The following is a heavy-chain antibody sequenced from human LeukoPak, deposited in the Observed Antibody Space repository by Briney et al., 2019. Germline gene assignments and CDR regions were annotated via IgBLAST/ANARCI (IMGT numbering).Heavy chain of an antibody. Sequence: GGSLRLSCAASGFTLTTYAMTWVRQAPGKGLEWVSAISGDGDTTYYADSVRGRFTVSKDNSKNTLYLQMNSLRAEDTAVYYCAKDRSYDFTVDAFNIWGQGTMVTVSS. V-gene: IGHV3-23*01. D-gene: IGHD3-3*01. J-gene: IGHJ3*02. CDR2: ISGDGDTT. CDR1: GFTLTTYA. CDR3: AKDRSYDFTVDAFNI.